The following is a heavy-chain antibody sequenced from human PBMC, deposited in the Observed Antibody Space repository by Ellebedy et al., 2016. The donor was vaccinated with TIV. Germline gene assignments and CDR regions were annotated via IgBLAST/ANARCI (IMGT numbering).Heavy chain of an antibody. CDR2: INPSGTT. D-gene: IGHD3-10*01. CDR3: ARDPMGDWRGMDV. J-gene: IGHJ6*02. V-gene: IGHV4-34*01. Sequence: MPGGSLRLSCGVYGGSFSGYFWSWIRQPPGKGLEWIGEINPSGTTNYNPSLKSRVTMSVDTPKNQFSLQLTSVTPDDTGVYYCARDPMGDWRGMDVWGQGTTVTVSS. CDR1: GGSFSGYF.